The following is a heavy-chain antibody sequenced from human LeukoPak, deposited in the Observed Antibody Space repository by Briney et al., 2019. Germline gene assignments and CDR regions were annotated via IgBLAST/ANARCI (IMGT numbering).Heavy chain of an antibody. V-gene: IGHV5-51*04. J-gene: IGHJ5*02. CDR1: GYSFTSYW. CDR3: ARNVVPDDNWFDP. CDR2: IYPGDSDT. Sequence: GESLKISCKGSGYSFTSYWIGWVRQMPGKGLEWMGIIYPGDSDTRYSPSFQGQVTISADKPISTAYLQWSSLKASDTAMYYCARNVVPDDNWFDPWGQGTLVTVSS. D-gene: IGHD2-2*01.